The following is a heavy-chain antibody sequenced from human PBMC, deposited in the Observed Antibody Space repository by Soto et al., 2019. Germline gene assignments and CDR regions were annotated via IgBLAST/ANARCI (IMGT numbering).Heavy chain of an antibody. V-gene: IGHV3-23*01. CDR2: IPGGGGGRT. D-gene: IGHD2-2*01. Sequence: EVQLLESGGGLVQPGGSLRLSCAASGFTFTNYAMNWVRQAPGKGLEWVSTIPGGGGGRTNYGDSVKGRFTISRDNSKHSVYLQMNCLRAEDTAVYYCAKQPASIRTFDYWGQGALVTVSS. CDR1: GFTFTNYA. J-gene: IGHJ4*02. CDR3: AKQPASIRTFDY.